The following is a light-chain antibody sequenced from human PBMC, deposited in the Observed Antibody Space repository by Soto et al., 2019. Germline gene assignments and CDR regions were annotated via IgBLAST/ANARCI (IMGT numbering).Light chain of an antibody. CDR2: KVC. V-gene: IGKV2-30*01. J-gene: IGKJ2*01. Sequence: EVVMTQSPLSLPVTLGQPASISCRSSQSLAYIDGNTYLSWFQQRPGQSPRSLIYKVCNRESGVLDRFSGSGLGTAFTLKISRVEAEDVGVYYCLQGTRWPPYTFGQGTKLEIK. CDR1: QSLAYIDGNTY. CDR3: LQGTRWPPYT.